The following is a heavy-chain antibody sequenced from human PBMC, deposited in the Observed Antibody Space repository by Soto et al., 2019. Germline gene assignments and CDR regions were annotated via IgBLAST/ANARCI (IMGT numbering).Heavy chain of an antibody. CDR1: WYTFTSYA. J-gene: IGHJ4*02. CDR3: ARTGKPVLRFLEWLPPFDY. V-gene: IGHV1-3*01. CDR2: IKAGNGNT. Sequence: GAPGKGSWRGSWYTFTSYAMHLVRQAPGQRLEWMGWIKAGNGNTKYSKKFQGRVTITRDTSASTAYMELRRLRSEDTAVYYCARTGKPVLRFLEWLPPFDYWGQGTLVTVSS. D-gene: IGHD3-3*01.